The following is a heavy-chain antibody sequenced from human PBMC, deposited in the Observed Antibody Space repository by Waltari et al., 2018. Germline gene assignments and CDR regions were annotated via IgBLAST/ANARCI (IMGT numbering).Heavy chain of an antibody. CDR3: AKGWGIAAAGPGDY. Sequence: QLQLQESGPGLVKPSETLSLTCTVSGGSISSSSYYWGWIRQPPGKGLEWIGSIYYSGSTDYNPSLKSRVTISVDTSKNQFSLKLSSVTAADTAVYYCAKGWGIAAAGPGDYWGQGTLVTVSS. CDR1: GGSISSSSYY. V-gene: IGHV4-39*01. J-gene: IGHJ4*02. D-gene: IGHD6-13*01. CDR2: IYYSGST.